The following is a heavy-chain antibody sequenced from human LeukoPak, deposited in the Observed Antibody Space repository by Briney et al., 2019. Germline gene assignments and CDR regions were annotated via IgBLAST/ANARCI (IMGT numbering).Heavy chain of an antibody. V-gene: IGHV3-21*01. CDR2: ISSSSSYI. D-gene: IGHD1-1*01. CDR3: ARAFERTSTTEQDNWFDP. J-gene: IGHJ5*02. CDR1: GFTLSSYS. Sequence: PGGALRLSCAASGFTLSSYSMNWVRPAPGEGLEWGSSISSSSSYIYYADSVKGRFTISRDNAKNSLYLQMNSLRAEDTAVYYCARAFERTSTTEQDNWFDPWGQGTLVTVSS.